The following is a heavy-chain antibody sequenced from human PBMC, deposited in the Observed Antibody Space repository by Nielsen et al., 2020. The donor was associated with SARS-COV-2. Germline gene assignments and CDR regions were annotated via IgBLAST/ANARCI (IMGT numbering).Heavy chain of an antibody. CDR1: GGSIRNTY. CDR3: ATPITVDYFDY. CDR2: SDHSWRI. V-gene: IGHV4-59*08. Sequence: SETLSLTCAVSGGSIRNTYWGWIRQPPGKRLEWIAYSDHSWRINYNPSLKSRATISADTSKDQISLKLRSVTAADTAVYYCATPITVDYFDYWGQGTLVTVSS. J-gene: IGHJ4*02.